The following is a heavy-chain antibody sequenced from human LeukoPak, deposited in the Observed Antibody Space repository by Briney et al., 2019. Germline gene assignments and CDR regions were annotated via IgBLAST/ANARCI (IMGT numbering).Heavy chain of an antibody. CDR1: GFTFSHYS. V-gene: IGHV3-21*01. CDR3: ARGGTDYDFWSGYPQTADY. Sequence: PGGSLRLSCAASGFTFSHYSMNWVRQAPGKGLEWVSSISSSSSYIYYADSVKGRFTISRDNAKNSLYLQMNSLRAEDTAVYYCARGGTDYDFWSGYPQTADYWGQGTLVTVSS. J-gene: IGHJ4*02. D-gene: IGHD3-3*01. CDR2: ISSSSSYI.